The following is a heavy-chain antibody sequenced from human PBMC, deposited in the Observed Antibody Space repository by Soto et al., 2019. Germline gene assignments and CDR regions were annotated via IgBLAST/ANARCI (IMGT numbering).Heavy chain of an antibody. CDR1: GGSISSYY. CDR2: VSYSGST. CDR3: ARVSTSFDD. V-gene: IGHV4-59*01. J-gene: IGHJ4*02. D-gene: IGHD3-16*01. Sequence: LTCTVSGGSISSYYWSWVRQPPGKGLEWIGYVSYSGSTNYNPSLKRRVTISVDTSKTQFSLKLSSVTAADTAVYYCARVSTSFDDWGQGTVVTVYS.